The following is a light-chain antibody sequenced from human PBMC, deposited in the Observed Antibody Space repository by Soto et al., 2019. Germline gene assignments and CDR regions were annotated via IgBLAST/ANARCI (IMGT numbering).Light chain of an antibody. CDR3: CAYAGSYTVV. CDR2: EGS. V-gene: IGLV2-23*01. CDR1: SSDVGKYNL. Sequence: QSALTQPASVSGSPGQSITISCTGTSSDVGKYNLVSWYQQHPGKAPKFMIYEGSKRPSGVSNRFSGSKSGNTASLTISGLQAEDEADYYCCAYAGSYTVVFGGGTKVTVL. J-gene: IGLJ3*02.